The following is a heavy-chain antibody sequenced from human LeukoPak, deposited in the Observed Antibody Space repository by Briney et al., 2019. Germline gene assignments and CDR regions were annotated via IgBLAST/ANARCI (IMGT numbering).Heavy chain of an antibody. Sequence: PGGSLRLSCAASGFTFSSYGMHWVRQAPGKGLEWVAVISYDGSNKYYADSVKGRFTISRDNSKNTLYLQMNSLRAEDTAVYYCAKDVHSGWYFPRIRGQYYYGMDVWGQGTTVTVSS. CDR3: AKDVHSGWYFPRIRGQYYYGMDV. CDR1: GFTFSSYG. J-gene: IGHJ6*02. D-gene: IGHD6-19*01. CDR2: ISYDGSNK. V-gene: IGHV3-30*18.